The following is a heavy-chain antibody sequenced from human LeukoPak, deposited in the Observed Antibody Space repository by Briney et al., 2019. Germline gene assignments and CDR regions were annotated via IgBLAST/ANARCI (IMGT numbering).Heavy chain of an antibody. Sequence: ASEKVSCKASGGTFSSYAISWVRQAPGQGLEWMGGIIPIFGTANYAQKFQGRVTITTDESTSTAYMELSSLRSEDTAVYYCAMNWKPPYYYYMDVWGKGTTVTVSS. CDR3: AMNWKPPYYYYMDV. CDR2: IIPIFGTA. CDR1: GGTFSSYA. V-gene: IGHV1-69*05. J-gene: IGHJ6*03. D-gene: IGHD1-1*01.